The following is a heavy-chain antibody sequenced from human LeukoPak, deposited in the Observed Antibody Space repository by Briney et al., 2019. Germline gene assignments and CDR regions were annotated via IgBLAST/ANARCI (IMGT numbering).Heavy chain of an antibody. CDR2: VSPGGYI. Sequence: PSETLSLTCTVSGVSFNAYYWSWIRQSPGKGLEWIGEVSPGGYIKYNPSLKSRVTISVDTSESQLSLRLSSVTAADTAMYYCARIRCGHTGDICYNHWAQGTLVTVPS. D-gene: IGHD2-8*02. V-gene: IGHV4-34*01. CDR3: ARIRCGHTGDICYNH. J-gene: IGHJ5*02. CDR1: GVSFNAYY.